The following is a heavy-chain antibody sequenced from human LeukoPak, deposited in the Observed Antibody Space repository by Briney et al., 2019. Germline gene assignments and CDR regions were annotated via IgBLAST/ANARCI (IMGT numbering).Heavy chain of an antibody. CDR1: GITLTNYG. Sequence: GGSLRLSCAVSGITLTNYGMTWVRQAPGKGLEWVAGISDTGGRTNYADSVKGRFTISRDNPKNTLYLQMNSLRAEDTAVYFCAKRGVVIRVILVGFHKEAYYFDSWGQGALVTVSS. CDR3: AKRGVVIRVILVGFHKEAYYFDS. D-gene: IGHD3-22*01. V-gene: IGHV3-23*01. CDR2: ISDTGGRT. J-gene: IGHJ4*02.